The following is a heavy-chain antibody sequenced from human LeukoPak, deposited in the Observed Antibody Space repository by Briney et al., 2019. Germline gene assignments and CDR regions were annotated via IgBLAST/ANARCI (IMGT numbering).Heavy chain of an antibody. D-gene: IGHD6-13*01. CDR1: GYTFTSYG. CDR2: ISAYTGNT. V-gene: IGHV1-18*01. J-gene: IGHJ4*02. CDR3: ARDLHDVIAAAAGSCGY. Sequence: ASVKVSCKASGYTFTSYGISWVRQAPGQGLEWMGWISAYTGNTNYAQKLQGRVTMTTDTSTSTAYMELRSLRSDDTAVYYCARDLHDVIAAAAGSCGYWGQGTLVTVSS.